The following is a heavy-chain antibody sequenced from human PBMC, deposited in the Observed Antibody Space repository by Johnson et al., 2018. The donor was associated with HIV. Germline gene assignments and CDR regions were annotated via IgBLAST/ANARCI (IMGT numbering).Heavy chain of an antibody. CDR2: ISSSGSTI. D-gene: IGHD5/OR15-5a*01. V-gene: IGHV3-11*01. J-gene: IGHJ3*02. CDR3: AKVKAMWCLLSFDI. Sequence: QVQLVESGGGLVQPGGSLRLSCAASGFTFSDYYMSWIRQAPGKGLEWVSYISSSGSTIYYADSVKGRFTISRDNSKNTLYLQMNSLRAEDTAVYHCAKVKAMWCLLSFDIWGQGTMVTVSS. CDR1: GFTFSDYY.